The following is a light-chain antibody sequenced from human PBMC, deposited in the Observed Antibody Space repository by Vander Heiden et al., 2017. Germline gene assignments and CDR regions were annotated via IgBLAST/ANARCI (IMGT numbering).Light chain of an antibody. V-gene: IGKV4-1*01. CDR1: QSVLYSSNNKNY. CDR3: QQDDSTPHT. CDR2: WAS. Sequence: DIVMTHSPDSLAVSLGERATINCKSSQSVLYSSNNKNYLAWYQQKPGQPPKLLIYWASTRESGVPDRFSGSGSVTDFTLTISILQAEDVAVYYCQQDDSTPHTFGQGTKMXIK. J-gene: IGKJ2*01.